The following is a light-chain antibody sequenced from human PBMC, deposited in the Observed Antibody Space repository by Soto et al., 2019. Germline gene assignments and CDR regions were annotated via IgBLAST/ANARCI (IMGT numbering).Light chain of an antibody. CDR1: ISDVGGYNY. CDR2: EVS. CDR3: SSYTSSSIYV. J-gene: IGLJ1*01. V-gene: IGLV2-14*01. Sequence: QSALTQPASVSGSPGQSITISCTGTISDVGGYNYVSWYQRHPGKAPKLMIYEVSNRPSGVSNRFSGSKSGNTASLTISGLQAEDEADYYCSSYTSSSIYVFGTGTKVTVL.